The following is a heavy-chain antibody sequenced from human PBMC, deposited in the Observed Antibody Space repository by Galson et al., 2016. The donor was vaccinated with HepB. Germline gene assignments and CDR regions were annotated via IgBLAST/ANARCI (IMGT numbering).Heavy chain of an antibody. CDR1: GGSVSSGSYF. CDR2: IDYSGRT. Sequence: ETLSLTCIVSGGSVSSGSYFWSWIRQPPGKGLEYIGYIDYSGRTNYNASLKSRVIISADTSSNQFSLNLTSVTTADTAVYYCSRRKGYFGLWGRGTLVTVSA. J-gene: IGHJ2*01. V-gene: IGHV4-61*01. CDR3: SRRKGYFGL.